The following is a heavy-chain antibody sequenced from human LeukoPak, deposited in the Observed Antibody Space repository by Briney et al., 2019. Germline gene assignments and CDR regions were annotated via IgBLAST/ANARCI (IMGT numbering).Heavy chain of an antibody. CDR3: ARGGYQLLYWYFDL. J-gene: IGHJ2*01. Sequence: SETLSLTCTVSGGSISSHYWSWIRQPAGKGLEWIGRIYTSGGSNYNPSLKSRVTMSVDTSKNQFSLKLNSVTAADTAVYYCARGGYQLLYWYFDLWGRGTLVTVSS. D-gene: IGHD2-2*01. CDR1: GGSISSHY. CDR2: IYTSGGS. V-gene: IGHV4-4*07.